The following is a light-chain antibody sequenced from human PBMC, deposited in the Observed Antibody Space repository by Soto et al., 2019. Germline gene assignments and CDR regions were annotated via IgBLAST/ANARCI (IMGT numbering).Light chain of an antibody. V-gene: IGLV2-8*01. CDR2: EVS. CDR3: GSYGGSNNVV. Sequence: QSALTQPPSASGSPGQSVTISCTGTSSDVGGYNYVSWYQQHPGKAPKLMIYEVSERPSGVPDRFSGSKSGNTASLTGSGLQAEDEADYYWGSYGGSNNVVFGGGTKLTVL. J-gene: IGLJ2*01. CDR1: SSDVGGYNY.